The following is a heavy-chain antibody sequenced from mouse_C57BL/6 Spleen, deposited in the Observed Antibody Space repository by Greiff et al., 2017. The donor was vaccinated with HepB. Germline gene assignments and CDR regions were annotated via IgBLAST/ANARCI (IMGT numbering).Heavy chain of an antibody. Sequence: QVQLKESGAELVKPGASVKISCKASGYAFSSYWMNWVKQRPGKGLEWIGQIYPGDGDTNYNGKFKGKATLTADKSSSTASMQLSSLTSEDPAVYICARDGDYNNYEYAMDYWGKGTSVTVYS. V-gene: IGHV1-80*01. CDR2: IYPGDGDT. D-gene: IGHD2-5*01. J-gene: IGHJ4*01. CDR3: ARDGDYNNYEYAMDY. CDR1: GYAFSSYW.